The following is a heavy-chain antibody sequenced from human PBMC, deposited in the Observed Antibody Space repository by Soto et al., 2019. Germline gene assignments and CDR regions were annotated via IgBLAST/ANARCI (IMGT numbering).Heavy chain of an antibody. Sequence: GGSLRLSCEASGFTFINYAMTWVRQAPGKGLEWVSGIDDAGAYTYYADSVKGRFTISRDNAKNSLYLQMNSLRAEDTAVYYCARVGGSGSYYTWFDPWGQGTLVTVSS. V-gene: IGHV3-21*01. CDR2: IDDAGAYT. CDR1: GFTFINYA. J-gene: IGHJ5*02. D-gene: IGHD3-10*01. CDR3: ARVGGSGSYYTWFDP.